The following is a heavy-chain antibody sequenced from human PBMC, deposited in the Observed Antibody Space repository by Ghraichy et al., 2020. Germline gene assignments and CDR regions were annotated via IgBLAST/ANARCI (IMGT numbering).Heavy chain of an antibody. CDR2: ISYDGTNK. Sequence: GESLNISCAASGFTFSSYGMHWVRQAPGKGLEWVAVISYDGTNKYYADSVKGRFTISRDNSKNTLYLQMDSLRAEDTAVYYCAKDGYSSSFDYWGQGTLVTVSS. CDR3: AKDGYSSSFDY. CDR1: GFTFSSYG. J-gene: IGHJ4*02. V-gene: IGHV3-30*18. D-gene: IGHD6-13*01.